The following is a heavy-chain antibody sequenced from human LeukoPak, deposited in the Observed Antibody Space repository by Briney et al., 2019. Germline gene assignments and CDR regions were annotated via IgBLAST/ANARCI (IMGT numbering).Heavy chain of an antibody. V-gene: IGHV3-74*01. CDR3: ARDQKGVMTMVTTTVDY. Sequence: GGSLRLSCAASGFTFSSYWMHWVRQAPGKGLVWVSRIKSDGSSTSYADSVKGRFTISRDNAKNTLYLQMNSLRAEDTAVYYCARDQKGVMTMVTTTVDYWGQGTLVTVSS. D-gene: IGHD4-17*01. CDR1: GFTFSSYW. J-gene: IGHJ4*02. CDR2: IKSDGSST.